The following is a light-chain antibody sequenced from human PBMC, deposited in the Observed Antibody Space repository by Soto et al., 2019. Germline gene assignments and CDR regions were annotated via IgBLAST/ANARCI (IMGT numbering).Light chain of an antibody. Sequence: DIQLTQSPSFLSASPGDRATITCRASQNISSYLAWYQQKPGQAPKLLIFAASTLQTGVPSRFSGSGSGTEFTLTISSLQPEDFATYYCQQRRSYPLTFGQGTQLEIK. V-gene: IGKV1-9*01. CDR3: QQRRSYPLT. J-gene: IGKJ5*01. CDR1: QNISSY. CDR2: AAS.